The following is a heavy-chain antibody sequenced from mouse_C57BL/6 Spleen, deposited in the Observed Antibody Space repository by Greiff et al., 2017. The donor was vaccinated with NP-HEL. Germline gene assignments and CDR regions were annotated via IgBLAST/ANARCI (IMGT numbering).Heavy chain of an antibody. CDR3: ARDTPGTWFAY. J-gene: IGHJ3*01. CDR1: GYAFSSYW. D-gene: IGHD4-1*01. Sequence: LQESGAELVKPGASVKISCKASGYAFSSYWMNWVKQRPGKGLEWIGQIYPGDGDTNYNGKFKGKATLTADKSSSTAYMQLSSLTSEDSAVYFCARDTPGTWFAYWGQGTLVTVSA. CDR2: IYPGDGDT. V-gene: IGHV1-80*01.